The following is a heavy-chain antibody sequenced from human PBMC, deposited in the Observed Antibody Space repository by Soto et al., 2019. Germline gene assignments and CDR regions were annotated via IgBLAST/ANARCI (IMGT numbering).Heavy chain of an antibody. CDR1: GGSISSGGYY. J-gene: IGHJ3*02. CDR2: IYYSGST. D-gene: IGHD2-2*01. V-gene: IGHV4-31*03. CDR3: ARGYCAGTSCHDSFDI. Sequence: PSETLSLTCTVSGGSISSGGYYWSWIRQHPGKGLEWIGYIYYSGSTYYNPSLKSRVTISVDTSKHQFSLRLSSVTAADTAVYYCARGYCAGTSCHDSFDIWSQGTMVTVSS.